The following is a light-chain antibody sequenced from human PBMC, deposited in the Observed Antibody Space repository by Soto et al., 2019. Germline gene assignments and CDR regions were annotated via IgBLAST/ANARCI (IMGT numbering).Light chain of an antibody. J-gene: IGKJ5*01. CDR1: QSVSGN. CDR3: QQYNDWPTIT. V-gene: IGKV3-15*01. Sequence: EIVMTQSPVTLSVSPGERATLSCRASQSVSGNLAWYQQKPGQAPRLLIYGASTRATGLPARFSGSGSGTEFTPTISSLQSEDFAVYYCQQYNDWPTITFGQGTRLEIK. CDR2: GAS.